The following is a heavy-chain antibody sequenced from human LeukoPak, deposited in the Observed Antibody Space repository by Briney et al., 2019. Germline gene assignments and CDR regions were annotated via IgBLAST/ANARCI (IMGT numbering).Heavy chain of an antibody. CDR3: ARQNPAAEGQGLDH. D-gene: IGHD6-13*01. CDR1: GASISSNY. J-gene: IGHJ4*02. V-gene: IGHV4-59*08. Sequence: SETLSLTCSVSGASISSNYWSWIRQPPGKGLDWIGYIYHTGSTNYNPSLKSRVTISVDTSKNQFSLKLTSVTAADTAVYYCARQNPAAEGQGLDHWGQGALVTVSS. CDR2: IYHTGST.